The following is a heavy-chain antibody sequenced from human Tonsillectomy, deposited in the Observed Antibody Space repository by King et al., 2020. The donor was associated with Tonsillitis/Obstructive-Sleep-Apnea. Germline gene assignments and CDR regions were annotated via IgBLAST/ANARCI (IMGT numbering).Heavy chain of an antibody. CDR1: GYTFSSYA. V-gene: IGHV3-30*04. Sequence: QLVESGGGVVQPGRSLRLSCAASGYTFSSYAMHWVRQAPGKGLEWVAVISYDGSNKYYADSVKGRFTISRDNSKNTLYLQMNSLRAEDTAVYYCARDLIVVVPAAIKTRGADDNWFDPWGQGTLVTVSS. CDR2: ISYDGSNK. J-gene: IGHJ5*02. CDR3: ARDLIVVVPAAIKTRGADDNWFDP. D-gene: IGHD2-2*02.